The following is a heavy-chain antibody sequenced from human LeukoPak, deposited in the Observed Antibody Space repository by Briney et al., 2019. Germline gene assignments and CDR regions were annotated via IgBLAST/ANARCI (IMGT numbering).Heavy chain of an antibody. Sequence: PSETLSLTCIVSGGSISVYYWSWIRQPPGKGLEWIGYIYDRGSTNYNPSLKSRVTISIDMSKNQFSLRLNSVTAADTAVYYCARDRELGYWGRGALVTVSS. CDR2: IYDRGST. V-gene: IGHV4-59*01. CDR1: GGSISVYY. D-gene: IGHD3-10*01. CDR3: ARDRELGY. J-gene: IGHJ4*02.